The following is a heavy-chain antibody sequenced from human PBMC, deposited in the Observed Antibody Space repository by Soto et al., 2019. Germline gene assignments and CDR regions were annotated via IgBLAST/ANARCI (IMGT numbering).Heavy chain of an antibody. D-gene: IGHD3-22*01. CDR1: GCTISSASYY. V-gene: IGHV4-39*01. J-gene: IGHJ3*02. Sequence: SETMSLTCTVSGCTISSASYYWDWIRQPPGKGLEWIGNVYYSGSTNYNPSLESRVTISVDTSKNQFSLKLSSVTAADTAVYYCARQTDSYYTFDAFDIWGQGTMVTVSS. CDR2: VYYSGST. CDR3: ARQTDSYYTFDAFDI.